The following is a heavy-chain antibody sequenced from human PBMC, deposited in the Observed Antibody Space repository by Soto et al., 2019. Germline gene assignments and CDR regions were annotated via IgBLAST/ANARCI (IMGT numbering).Heavy chain of an antibody. CDR2: IIPMLGAT. V-gene: IGHV1-69*13. D-gene: IGHD5-12*01. J-gene: IGHJ4*02. Sequence: VASVKVSCKASGGTFSTHAISWVRQAPGQGLEWMGGIIPMLGATNYAQRFQGRVTITADESTSTAYMELISLRSEDTAVYYCAREGGGRDGYNCMDSWGQGSPVTVSS. CDR1: GGTFSTHA. CDR3: AREGGGRDGYNCMDS.